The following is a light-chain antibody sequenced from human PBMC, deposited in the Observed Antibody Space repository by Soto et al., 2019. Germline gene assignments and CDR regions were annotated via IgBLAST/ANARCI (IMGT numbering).Light chain of an antibody. CDR2: GAS. CDR3: QQYGSSPTT. Sequence: EIVLTQSPGTLSLSPGERATLSCRASQSVSSSYLAWYQQKPGQAPRLLIYGASSRATGIRDRFSGSGSGTDFTLTISRLEPEDFAVYYCQQYGSSPTTFGQGTKVEIK. CDR1: QSVSSSY. V-gene: IGKV3-20*01. J-gene: IGKJ1*01.